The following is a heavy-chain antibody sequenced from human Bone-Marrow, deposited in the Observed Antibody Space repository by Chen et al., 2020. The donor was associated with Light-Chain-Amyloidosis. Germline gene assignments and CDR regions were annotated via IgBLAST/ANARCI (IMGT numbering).Heavy chain of an antibody. D-gene: IGHD2-2*01. J-gene: IGHJ5*02. V-gene: IGHV4-31*03. Sequence: QVQLQESGPGLVKPSQTLSLTCPVSGGSISSGGYYWSWIRQHPGKGLEWIGYIYYSGSTYYNPSLKSRVTISVDTSKNQFSLKLSSVTAADTAVYYCARDVAGYCSSTSCYPGWFDPWGQGTLVTVSS. CDR1: GGSISSGGYY. CDR2: IYYSGST. CDR3: ARDVAGYCSSTSCYPGWFDP.